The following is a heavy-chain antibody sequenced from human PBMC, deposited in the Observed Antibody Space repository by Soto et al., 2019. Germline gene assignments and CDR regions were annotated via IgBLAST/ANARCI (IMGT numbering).Heavy chain of an antibody. V-gene: IGHV3-48*02. D-gene: IGHD1-26*01. Sequence: EVQLVESGGGLVQPGGSLRLSCAASGFTFSSYSMNWVRQAPGKGLEWVSYISSSSSTIYYADSVKGRFTISRDNAKNSLYLQMNSLRDEDTAVYYCARDRGGGGSYVGYYYYGMDVWGQGTTVTVSS. J-gene: IGHJ6*02. CDR3: ARDRGGGGSYVGYYYYGMDV. CDR2: ISSSSSTI. CDR1: GFTFSSYS.